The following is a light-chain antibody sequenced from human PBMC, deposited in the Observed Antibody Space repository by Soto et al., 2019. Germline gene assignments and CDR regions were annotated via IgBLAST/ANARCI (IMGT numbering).Light chain of an antibody. CDR1: QGISTW. Sequence: DIQMTQSPSTLSASVGDRVTITCRASQGISTWLAWYQQKPGKAPKFLIYDASTLESGVPSRFSGSGSGTEFTLTISSLQPDDSATYYCQQYNSYSPTFGQGTKVEI. J-gene: IGKJ1*01. CDR2: DAS. V-gene: IGKV1-5*01. CDR3: QQYNSYSPT.